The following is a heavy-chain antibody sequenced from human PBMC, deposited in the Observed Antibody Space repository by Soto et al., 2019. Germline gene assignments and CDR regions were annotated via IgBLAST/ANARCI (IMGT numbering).Heavy chain of an antibody. J-gene: IGHJ4*02. Sequence: PGGSLRLSCSTSGFTFGDYPIAWVRQAPGKGLEWVASISSGSSDTWYADSVKGRFIISRDNAQNSLFLQMNTLRPEDTAMYYCARVAYWGPGTQVTVSS. CDR3: ARVAY. CDR2: ISSGSSDT. CDR1: GFTFGDYP. V-gene: IGHV3-21*01.